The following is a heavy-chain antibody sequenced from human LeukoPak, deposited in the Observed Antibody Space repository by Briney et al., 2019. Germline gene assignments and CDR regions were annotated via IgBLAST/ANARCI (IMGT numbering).Heavy chain of an antibody. Sequence: SETLSLTCTVSGGSISSSSYYWGWIRQPPGKGLEWIGSIYYSGSTYYNPSLKSRVTISVDTSKNQFSLKLSSVTAADTAVYYCARQPAAAFSFDYWGQGTLVTVSS. D-gene: IGHD6-13*01. V-gene: IGHV4-39*07. CDR2: IYYSGST. CDR3: ARQPAAAFSFDY. J-gene: IGHJ4*02. CDR1: GGSISSSSYY.